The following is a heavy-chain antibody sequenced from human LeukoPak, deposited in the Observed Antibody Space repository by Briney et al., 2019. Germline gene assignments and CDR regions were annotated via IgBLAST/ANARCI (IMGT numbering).Heavy chain of an antibody. Sequence: GGSLRLSCAASGFTFSSYGMHWVRQAPGKGLEWVAFGRLTISRDNSKNTLYLQMNSLRAEDTAVYYCAKDLERGYSYGYRRGPPDYWGQGTLVTVSS. CDR1: GFTFSSYG. CDR3: AKDLERGYSYGYRRGPPDY. D-gene: IGHD5-18*01. J-gene: IGHJ4*02. V-gene: IGHV3-30*02.